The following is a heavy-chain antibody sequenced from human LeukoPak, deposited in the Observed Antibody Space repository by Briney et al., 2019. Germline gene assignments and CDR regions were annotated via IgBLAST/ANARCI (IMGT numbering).Heavy chain of an antibody. CDR3: ARVGTIFGVVIKDFDY. CDR2: ISAYNGNT. J-gene: IGHJ4*02. D-gene: IGHD3-3*01. Sequence: GASVKVSCKASGYTFTSYGISWVRQAPGRGLEWMGWISAYNGNTNYAQKLQGRVTMTTDTSASTAYMDLRSLRSDDTAVYYCARVGTIFGVVIKDFDYWGQGTLVTVSS. V-gene: IGHV1-18*01. CDR1: GYTFTSYG.